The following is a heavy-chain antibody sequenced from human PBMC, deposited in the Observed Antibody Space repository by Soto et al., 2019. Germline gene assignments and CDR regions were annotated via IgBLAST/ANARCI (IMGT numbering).Heavy chain of an antibody. CDR2: IWYDGSKE. CDR3: TRDRYSDFRGIDC. D-gene: IGHD4-17*01. Sequence: QVQLVESGGGVVQSGGSLRLSCAASGFTFRTYGFHWVRQAPGKGLEWVAVIWYDGSKEYYADSVKGRFTISKDDSKNTIFLQMNSLRAEDTAVYYCTRDRYSDFRGIDCWGQGALVTVSS. CDR1: GFTFRTYG. J-gene: IGHJ4*02. V-gene: IGHV3-33*01.